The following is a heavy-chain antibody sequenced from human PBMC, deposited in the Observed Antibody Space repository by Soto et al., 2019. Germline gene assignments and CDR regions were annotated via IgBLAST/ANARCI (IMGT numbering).Heavy chain of an antibody. J-gene: IGHJ5*02. CDR2: TYYSGST. Sequence: QVQLQESGPGLVKPSETLSLTCTVSGDSISSYYWNWIRQPPGKGLEWIGYTYYSGSTDYNPSLRSRVTVSVDTSKNQVSLNLTSVTAADTAVYYCARGRGYSGYDLGSWGQGTLVTVSS. D-gene: IGHD5-12*01. V-gene: IGHV4-59*01. CDR3: ARGRGYSGYDLGS. CDR1: GDSISSYY.